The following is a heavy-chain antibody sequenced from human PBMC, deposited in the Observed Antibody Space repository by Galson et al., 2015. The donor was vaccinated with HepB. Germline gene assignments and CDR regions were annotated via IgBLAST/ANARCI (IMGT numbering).Heavy chain of an antibody. Sequence: SLRLSCAASGFSFSSYAMSWVRQTPGKGLEWVSSLSRSGASPYYADSVKGRFTISRDNSKNTLYVQMNSLRVEDTAVYYCAKKLYPAGRAGDRFDYYYYMDVWGRGTTVTVSS. CDR1: GFSFSSYA. V-gene: IGHV3-23*01. J-gene: IGHJ6*03. CDR3: AKKLYPAGRAGDRFDYYYYMDV. D-gene: IGHD3-16*01. CDR2: LSRSGASP.